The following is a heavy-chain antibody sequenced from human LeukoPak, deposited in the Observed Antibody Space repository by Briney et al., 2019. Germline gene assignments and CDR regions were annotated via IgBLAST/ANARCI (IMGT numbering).Heavy chain of an antibody. Sequence: AGGSLRLSCAASGFTFSSYWMHWVRQAPGKGLVWVSRINTDGSSTIYADSVKGRFTISRDNAKNTLYLQMNSLRAEDTAVYYCARGRSGFYFDYWGQGALVTVSS. V-gene: IGHV3-74*01. CDR1: GFTFSSYW. CDR2: INTDGSST. J-gene: IGHJ4*02. D-gene: IGHD3-22*01. CDR3: ARGRSGFYFDY.